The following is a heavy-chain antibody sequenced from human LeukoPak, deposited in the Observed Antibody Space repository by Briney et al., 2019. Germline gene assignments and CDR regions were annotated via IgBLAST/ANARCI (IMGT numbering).Heavy chain of an antibody. J-gene: IGHJ6*02. V-gene: IGHV6-1*01. D-gene: IGHD1-1*01. Sequence: SQTLSLTCAISGDSVSSNSAAWNWIRQSPSRGLEWLGRTYYRSKWYYDYALSVKGRITINPDTSKNQFSLQLNSVTPEDTAVYYCARDLREQNRYGMDVWGQGTTVTVSS. CDR1: GDSVSSNSAA. CDR2: TYYRSKWYY. CDR3: ARDLREQNRYGMDV.